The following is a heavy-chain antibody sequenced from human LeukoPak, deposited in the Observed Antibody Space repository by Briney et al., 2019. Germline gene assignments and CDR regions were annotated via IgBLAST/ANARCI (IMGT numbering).Heavy chain of an antibody. Sequence: VASVKVSCKASGYTFTNYYMHWVRQAPGQGLEWMGIINPSGGSTSYAQKFQGRVTMTRDMPTSTVYMELSSLRSEDTAVYYCARGASGPKDYWGQGTLVTISS. CDR3: ARGASGPKDY. CDR2: INPSGGST. J-gene: IGHJ4*02. CDR1: GYTFTNYY. D-gene: IGHD1-26*01. V-gene: IGHV1-46*01.